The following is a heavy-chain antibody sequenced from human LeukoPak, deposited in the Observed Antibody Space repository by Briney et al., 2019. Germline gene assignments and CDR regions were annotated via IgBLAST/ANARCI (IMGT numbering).Heavy chain of an antibody. D-gene: IGHD2-2*01. CDR3: XXXXVVPASIGGIWFDP. J-gene: IGHJ5*02. V-gene: IGHV1-69*04. Sequence: ASVKVSCKASGGTFSSYAISWVRQAPGQGLEWMGRIIPILGIANYAQKFQGRVTMTEDTSTDTAFMELSSLRSEDTAVYYCXXXXVVPASIGGIWFDPWGQGTLVTVSS. CDR1: GGTFSSYA. CDR2: IIPILGIA.